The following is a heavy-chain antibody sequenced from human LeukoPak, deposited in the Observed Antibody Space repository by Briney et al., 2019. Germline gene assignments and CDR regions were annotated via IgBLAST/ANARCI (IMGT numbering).Heavy chain of an antibody. V-gene: IGHV3-23*01. Sequence: AGGSLRLSCAASGFTFSSYAMSWVRQAPGKGLEWVSGISGRGASKYYADSVKGWFTISRDNSKNTLYLQMNSLRAEDTAVYYCAKGVVVAPDVTPFDYWGQGTLVTVSS. CDR1: GFTFSSYA. CDR2: ISGRGASK. CDR3: AKGVVVAPDVTPFDY. J-gene: IGHJ4*02. D-gene: IGHD2-2*01.